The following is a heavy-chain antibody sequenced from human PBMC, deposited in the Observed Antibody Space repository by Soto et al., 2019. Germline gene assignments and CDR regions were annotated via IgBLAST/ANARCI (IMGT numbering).Heavy chain of an antibody. V-gene: IGHV3-23*01. CDR2: ISGSGGST. CDR3: ERRGSGSYYDY. CDR1: GFTFSSIA. D-gene: IGHD1-26*01. Sequence: EVQLLESGGGLVQPGGSLRLSCAASGFTFSSIAMRWVCQAPGKRLEWVSAISGSGGSTYYADSVKGRFTVSRDTSKNTMFLQMYSLRAEDTAVYYCERRGSGSYYDYWGQGTLVTVSS. J-gene: IGHJ4*02.